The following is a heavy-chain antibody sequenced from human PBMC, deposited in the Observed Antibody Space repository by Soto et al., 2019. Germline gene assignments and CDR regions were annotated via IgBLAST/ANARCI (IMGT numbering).Heavy chain of an antibody. CDR1: GYTFTSYY. CDR3: ARDYSGSNPWYYFDY. D-gene: IGHD1-26*01. V-gene: IGHV1-46*01. J-gene: IGHJ4*02. CDR2: INPSGGST. Sequence: ASVKVSCKASGYTFTSYYIHWVRQAPGQGLEWMGIINPSGGSTSYAQKFQGRVTMTRDTSTSTVYMELSSLRSEDTAVYYCARDYSGSNPWYYFDYWGQGTLVTVSS.